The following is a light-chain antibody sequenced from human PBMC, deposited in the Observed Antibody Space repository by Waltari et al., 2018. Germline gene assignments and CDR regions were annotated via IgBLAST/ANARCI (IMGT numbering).Light chain of an antibody. Sequence: QSVLTQPPSASGTPGPRVTISCSGSSPNIGSNYVYWYQQLPGTAPKLLIYRNNQRPSGVPDRFSGSKSGTSASLAISGLRSEDEADYYCAAWDDSLSGPVVFGGGTKLTVL. CDR3: AAWDDSLSGPVV. J-gene: IGLJ2*01. V-gene: IGLV1-47*01. CDR1: SPNIGSNY. CDR2: RNN.